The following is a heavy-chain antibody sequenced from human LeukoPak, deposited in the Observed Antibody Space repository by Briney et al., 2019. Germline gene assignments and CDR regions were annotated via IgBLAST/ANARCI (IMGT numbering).Heavy chain of an antibody. V-gene: IGHV1-69*13. CDR3: ARDLGAEQWLAPFDY. Sequence: SVKVSCKASGGTSSSYTFSWVRQAPGQGLEWMGGIIPIFGTASYAQKFQGRVTITADESTSTAYMELSSLRSDDTAVYYCARDLGAEQWLAPFDYWGQGTLVTVSS. D-gene: IGHD6-19*01. CDR1: GGTSSSYT. J-gene: IGHJ4*02. CDR2: IIPIFGTA.